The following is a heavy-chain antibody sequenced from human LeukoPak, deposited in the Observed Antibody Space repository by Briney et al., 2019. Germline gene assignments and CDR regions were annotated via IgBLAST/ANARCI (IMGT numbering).Heavy chain of an antibody. Sequence: GGSLRLSCAASGFTFSSYWMSWVRQAPGKGLEWVANIKQDGSEKYYVDSVKGRFTISRDNAKNSLYLQMNSLRAEDTAVYYCARHNKPRTYFYDTSDAFDIWGQGTMVTVSS. CDR1: GFTFSSYW. J-gene: IGHJ3*02. CDR3: ARHNKPRTYFYDTSDAFDI. D-gene: IGHD3-22*01. CDR2: IKQDGSEK. V-gene: IGHV3-7*01.